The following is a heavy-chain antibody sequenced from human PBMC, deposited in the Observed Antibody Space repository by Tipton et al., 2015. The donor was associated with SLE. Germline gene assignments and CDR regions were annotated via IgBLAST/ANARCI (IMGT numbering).Heavy chain of an antibody. CDR1: GGSISSGGYS. D-gene: IGHD4-17*01. Sequence: TLSLTCAVSGGSISSGGYSWCWIRQPPGKGLEWIGYIYHSGSTYYNPSLKSRVTISVDRSKNQFSLKLSSVTAADTAVYYCARYGDPSWFDPWGQGTLVTVS. J-gene: IGHJ5*02. CDR3: ARYGDPSWFDP. CDR2: IYHSGST. V-gene: IGHV4-30-2*01.